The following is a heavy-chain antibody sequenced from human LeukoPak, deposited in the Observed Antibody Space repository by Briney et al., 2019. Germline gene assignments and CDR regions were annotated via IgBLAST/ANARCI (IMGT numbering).Heavy chain of an antibody. D-gene: IGHD3-9*01. Sequence: GGSLRLSCAASGFTFSSYAMHWVRQAPGKGLEWVAVISYDGSNKYYADSVKGRFTISRDNSKNTLYLQMNSLRAEDTAVYYCARAFVLRYFDGGIFDYWGQGTLVTVSS. CDR2: ISYDGSNK. CDR3: ARAFVLRYFDGGIFDY. J-gene: IGHJ4*02. V-gene: IGHV3-30*04. CDR1: GFTFSSYA.